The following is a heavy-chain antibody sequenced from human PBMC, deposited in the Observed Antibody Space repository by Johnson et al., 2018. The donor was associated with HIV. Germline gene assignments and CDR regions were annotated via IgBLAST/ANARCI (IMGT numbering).Heavy chain of an antibody. J-gene: IGHJ3*02. CDR1: GFTFNSYA. V-gene: IGHV3-30*14. Sequence: QVQLVESGGGVVQPGRSLRLSCAASGFTFNSYAMHWVRQAPGRGLEWVAVISYDGSNKYYADSVKGRFTISRDNSKNTLYLQMNSLRAGDTAVYYCARVWEGAFDIWGQGTMVTVSS. D-gene: IGHD1-26*01. CDR3: ARVWEGAFDI. CDR2: ISYDGSNK.